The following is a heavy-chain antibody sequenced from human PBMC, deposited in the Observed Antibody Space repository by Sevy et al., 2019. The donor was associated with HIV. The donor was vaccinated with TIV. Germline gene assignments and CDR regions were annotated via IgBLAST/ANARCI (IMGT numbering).Heavy chain of an antibody. CDR2: LSFGCGEI. V-gene: IGHV3-23*01. D-gene: IGHD2-8*01. CDR1: GFTFSKYS. CDR3: AREGCTKPHDY. J-gene: IGHJ4*02. Sequence: GGSLRLSCAASGFTFSKYSLSWVGHPPGKGLEGVSTLSFGCGEINHADSVKGRFTISRDNSKNSLYLQMNNLRAEDTAVYYCAREGCTKPHDYWGQGTLVTVSS.